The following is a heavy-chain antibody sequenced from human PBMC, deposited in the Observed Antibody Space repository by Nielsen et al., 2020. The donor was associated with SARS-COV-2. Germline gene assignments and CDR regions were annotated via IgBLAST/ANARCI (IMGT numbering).Heavy chain of an antibody. V-gene: IGHV4-31*03. CDR1: GGSIGSGGYY. Sequence: SETLSLTCTVSGGSIGSGGYYWSWIRQHPGKGLEWIGYIYYSGSTYYNPSLKSRVTISVDTSKNQFSLKLSSVTAADTAVYYCARGPFDFWSGWPHYMDVWGKGASVTVSS. D-gene: IGHD3-3*01. CDR2: IYYSGST. CDR3: ARGPFDFWSGWPHYMDV. J-gene: IGHJ6*03.